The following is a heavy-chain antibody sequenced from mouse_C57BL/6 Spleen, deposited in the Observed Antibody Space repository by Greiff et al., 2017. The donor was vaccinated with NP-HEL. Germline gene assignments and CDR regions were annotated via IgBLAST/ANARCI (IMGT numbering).Heavy chain of an antibody. CDR2: IDPSDSYT. Sequence: VQLHQPGAELVMPGASVKLSCKASGYTFTSYWMHWVKQRPGQGLEWIGEIDPSDSYTNYNQKFKGKSTLTVDKSSSTAYMQLSSLTSEDSAVYYCARMGGWGYAMDYWGQGTSVTVSS. J-gene: IGHJ4*01. CDR3: ARMGGWGYAMDY. V-gene: IGHV1-69*01. CDR1: GYTFTSYW.